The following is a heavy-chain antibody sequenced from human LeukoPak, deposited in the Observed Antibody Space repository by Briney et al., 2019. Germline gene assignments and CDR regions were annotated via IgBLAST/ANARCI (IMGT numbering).Heavy chain of an antibody. J-gene: IGHJ4*02. V-gene: IGHV4-61*02. D-gene: IGHD3-3*02. CDR3: AGTFLEWFAAGY. CDR1: GGSISSGSYY. Sequence: QVQLQESGPGLVKPSQTLSLTCTVSGGSISSGSYYWSWIRQPAGKGLAWIGRIYTSGSTNYNPSLKSRVTISVDTSKNQFSLKLSSVTAADTAVYYCAGTFLEWFAAGYWGQGTLVTVSS. CDR2: IYTSGST.